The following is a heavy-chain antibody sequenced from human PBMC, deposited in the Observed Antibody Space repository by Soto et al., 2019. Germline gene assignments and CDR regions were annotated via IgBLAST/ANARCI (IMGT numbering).Heavy chain of an antibody. D-gene: IGHD6-13*01. CDR2: IYTSGST. Sequence: SETLSLTCTVSGGSISSYYWSWIRQPAGKGLEWIGRIYTSGSTNYNPSLKSRVTMSVDTSKNQFSLKLSSVTAADTAMYYCARRTPIAAASPFDYWGQGTLVTVSS. V-gene: IGHV4-4*07. CDR1: GGSISSYY. CDR3: ARRTPIAAASPFDY. J-gene: IGHJ4*02.